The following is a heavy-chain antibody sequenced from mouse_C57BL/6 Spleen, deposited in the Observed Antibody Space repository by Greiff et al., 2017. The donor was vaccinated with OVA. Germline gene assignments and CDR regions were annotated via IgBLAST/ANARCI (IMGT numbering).Heavy chain of an antibody. V-gene: IGHV1-82*01. CDR2: IYPGDGDT. CDR1: GYAFSSSW. Sequence: QVQLQQSGPELVKPGASVKISCKASGYAFSSSWMNWVKQRPGKGLEWIGRIYPGDGDTNYNGTFKGKATLTADKSSSTAYMQLSSLTSEDSAVYFCARDDYDVGWYFDVWGTGTTVTVSS. J-gene: IGHJ1*03. CDR3: ARDDYDVGWYFDV. D-gene: IGHD2-4*01.